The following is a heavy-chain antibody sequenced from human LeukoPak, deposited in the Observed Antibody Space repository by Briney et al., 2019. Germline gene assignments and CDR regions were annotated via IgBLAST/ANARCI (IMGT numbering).Heavy chain of an antibody. V-gene: IGHV3-48*03. D-gene: IGHD5-12*01. Sequence: GGSLRLSCAASGFTFSSYEMNWVRQAPGKGLEWVSYISSSGSTIYYADSVKGRFTISRDNAKNSLYLQMNSLRAEDTAVYYCARDEVATIGGYYYYYMDVWGKGTTVTISS. J-gene: IGHJ6*03. CDR1: GFTFSSYE. CDR3: ARDEVATIGGYYYYYMDV. CDR2: ISSSGSTI.